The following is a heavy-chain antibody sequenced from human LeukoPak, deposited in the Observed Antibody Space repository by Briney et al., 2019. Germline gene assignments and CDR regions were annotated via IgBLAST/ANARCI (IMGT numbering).Heavy chain of an antibody. CDR1: GFTLSTYW. J-gene: IGHJ4*02. Sequence: GGSLRLSCEASGFTLSTYWMSWVRQAPGKGLEWVANINHDGSEKYYVDSLKGRFTIFRDNARNSLSLQMNSLRAEDTAVYYCARDSGWYTHDYWGQGTLVTVSS. V-gene: IGHV3-7*01. CDR2: INHDGSEK. CDR3: ARDSGWYTHDY. D-gene: IGHD6-19*01.